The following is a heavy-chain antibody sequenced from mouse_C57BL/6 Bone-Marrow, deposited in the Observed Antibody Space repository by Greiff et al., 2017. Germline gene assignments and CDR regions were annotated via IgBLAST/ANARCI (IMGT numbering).Heavy chain of an antibody. CDR3: GRTVVAHWYFDV. V-gene: IGHV1-67*01. CDR2: ISTYYGDA. J-gene: IGHJ1*03. D-gene: IGHD1-1*01. Sequence: VQLQESGPELVRPGVSVKISCKGSGYTFTDYAMHWVKQSHAKSLEWIGVISTYYGDASYNQKFKDKATMTVDKSSSTAYMELGRLTSEDSAVYYCGRTVVAHWYFDVWGTGTTVTVSS. CDR1: GYTFTDYA.